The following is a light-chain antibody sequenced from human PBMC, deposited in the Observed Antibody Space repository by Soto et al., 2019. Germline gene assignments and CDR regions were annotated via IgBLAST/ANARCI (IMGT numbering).Light chain of an antibody. V-gene: IGKV1-39*01. CDR3: QQSYRXPYT. Sequence: DIQMTQSPSSLSASVGDRVTITCRASQGISTYLVWYQQRQGRAPKLLIYDASSLLSGVPSRFSGSGSGTDFTLTISSLQPEDFATYYCQQSYRXPYTFGXGTXXE. CDR2: DAS. CDR1: QGISTY. J-gene: IGKJ2*01.